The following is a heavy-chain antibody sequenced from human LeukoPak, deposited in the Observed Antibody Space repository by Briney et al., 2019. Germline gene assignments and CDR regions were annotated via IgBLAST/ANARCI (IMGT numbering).Heavy chain of an antibody. CDR1: GGSFSGYY. Sequence: ETLSLTCAVYGGSFSGYYWSWVRQAPGKGLEWVSAISGSGGSTYYADSVKGRFTISRDDSKNTLYLQMNSLRAEDTAVYYCAKDSYYDFWSGSEFDYWGQGTLVTVSS. D-gene: IGHD3-3*01. V-gene: IGHV3-23*01. CDR3: AKDSYYDFWSGSEFDY. CDR2: ISGSGGST. J-gene: IGHJ4*02.